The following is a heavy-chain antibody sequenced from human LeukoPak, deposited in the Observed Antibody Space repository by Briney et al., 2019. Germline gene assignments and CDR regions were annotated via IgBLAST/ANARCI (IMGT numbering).Heavy chain of an antibody. V-gene: IGHV3-7*01. CDR3: ASCGYSGYLQSAFDY. D-gene: IGHD5-12*01. J-gene: IGHJ4*02. CDR1: GFTFSSYW. Sequence: GGSLRLSCAASGFTFSSYWMSWVRQAPGKGLEWVANIKQDGSEKYYVDSVKGRFTISRDNAKNSLYLQMNSLRAEDTAVYYCASCGYSGYLQSAFDYWGQGTLVTVSS. CDR2: IKQDGSEK.